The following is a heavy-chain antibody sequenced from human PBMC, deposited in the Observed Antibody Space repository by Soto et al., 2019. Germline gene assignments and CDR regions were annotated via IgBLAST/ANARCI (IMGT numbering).Heavy chain of an antibody. CDR3: AKGPRERSGSYSYSH. CDR2: ISGSGGST. J-gene: IGHJ4*02. Sequence: EVQLLESGGGLVQPGGSLRLSCAASGFTFSSYAMSWVRQAPGKGLEWVSVISGSGGSTYYADSVKGRFTISRDNSKNTLYLQMNSLRAEDTAVYYCAKGPRERSGSYSYSHWGQGTLVTVSS. V-gene: IGHV3-23*01. CDR1: GFTFSSYA. D-gene: IGHD1-26*01.